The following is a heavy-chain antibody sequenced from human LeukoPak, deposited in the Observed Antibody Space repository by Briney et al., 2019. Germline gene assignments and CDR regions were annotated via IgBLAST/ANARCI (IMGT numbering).Heavy chain of an antibody. CDR2: INPNSGGT. Sequence: ASVTVSCKASGYTFTGYYMHWVRQAPGQGLEWMGWINPNSGGTNYAQKFQGRVTMTRHTSISTAYMELSRLRSDDTAVYDCAREVYCSSTSCYYFDYWGQGTLVTVSS. CDR3: AREVYCSSTSCYYFDY. V-gene: IGHV1-2*02. CDR1: GYTFTGYY. D-gene: IGHD2-2*01. J-gene: IGHJ4*02.